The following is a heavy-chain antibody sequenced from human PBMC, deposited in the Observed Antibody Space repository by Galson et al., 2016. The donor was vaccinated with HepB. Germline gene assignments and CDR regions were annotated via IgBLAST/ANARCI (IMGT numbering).Heavy chain of an antibody. CDR3: ARDRSNYDFWSGYMPDYYFVY. J-gene: IGHJ4*02. CDR2: ISSGSRDI. D-gene: IGHD3-3*01. CDR1: GFTFSDFS. Sequence: SLRLSCAASGFTFSDFSMNWVRQAPGKGLGWVSSISSGSRDIYYADSVKGRFTISRDNAKNSRYLQMNRLRAEDTAVYYCARDRSNYDFWSGYMPDYYFVYFGQGPLVTVST. V-gene: IGHV3-21*01.